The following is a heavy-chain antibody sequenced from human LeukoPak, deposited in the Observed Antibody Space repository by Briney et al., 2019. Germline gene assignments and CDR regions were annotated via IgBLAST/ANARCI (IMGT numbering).Heavy chain of an antibody. CDR3: ARNDLEWGYSYYYYMDV. Sequence: VGSLRLSCAASGFTFSSYWMSWVRQAPGKGLEWVANIKQDGSEKYYVDSVKGRFTISRDNAKNSLYLQMNSLRAEDTAVYYCARNDLEWGYSYYYYMDVWGKGTTVTVSS. J-gene: IGHJ6*03. CDR2: IKQDGSEK. CDR1: GFTFSSYW. D-gene: IGHD3-3*01. V-gene: IGHV3-7*01.